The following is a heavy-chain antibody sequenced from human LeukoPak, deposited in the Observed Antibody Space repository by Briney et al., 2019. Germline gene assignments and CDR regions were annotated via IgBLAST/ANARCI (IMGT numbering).Heavy chain of an antibody. CDR1: GGSISTYY. D-gene: IGHD5-18*01. CDR3: ARDQGGNSIYDY. V-gene: IGHV4-59*01. J-gene: IGHJ4*02. CDR2: VYYSGTANSGTT. Sequence: SETLSLTCTVSGGSISTYYWSWIRQPPGKGLEWIGCVYYSGTANSGTTNYNPFLESRVRFQVATSRNQVYLRLTSVTAADTAVYFCARDQGGNSIYDYWGQGTLVTVSS.